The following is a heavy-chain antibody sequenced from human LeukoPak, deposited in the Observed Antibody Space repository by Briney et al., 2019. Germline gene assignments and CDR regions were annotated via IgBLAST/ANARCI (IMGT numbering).Heavy chain of an antibody. CDR3: ARSVGYCSSASCYVNWFDP. CDR2: IYASGGT. D-gene: IGHD2-2*01. J-gene: IGHJ5*02. CDR1: GGSISSYY. V-gene: IGHV4-4*07. Sequence: PSETVSLTCTVSGGSISSYYWSWIRQPAGKGLEWIGRIYASGGTNYNPSLKSRLTISVDKSKNQFSLRLSSVTAADTAVYYCARSVGYCSSASCYVNWFDPWGQGTLVTVSS.